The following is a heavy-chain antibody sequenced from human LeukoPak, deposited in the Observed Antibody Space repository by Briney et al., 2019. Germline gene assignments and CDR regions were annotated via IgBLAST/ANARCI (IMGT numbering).Heavy chain of an antibody. CDR3: ARETVAASDY. Sequence: LEWIAPIYTTRTTNYNPSLKSRVTISVDTSKDQFSLKLSSVTAADTAVYYCARETVAASDYWGQGTLVTVSS. J-gene: IGHJ4*02. CDR2: IYTTRTT. D-gene: IGHD6-19*01. V-gene: IGHV4-4*07.